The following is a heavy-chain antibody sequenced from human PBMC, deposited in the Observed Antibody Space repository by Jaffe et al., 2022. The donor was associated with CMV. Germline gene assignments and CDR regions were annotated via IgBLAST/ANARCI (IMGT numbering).Heavy chain of an antibody. D-gene: IGHD4-17*01. V-gene: IGHV4-34*01. J-gene: IGHJ4*02. CDR2: INHSGST. CDR1: GGSFSGYY. CDR3: ARVTVTTMYYFDY. Sequence: QVQLQQWGAGLLKPSETLSLTCAVYGGSFSGYYWSWIRQPPGKGLEWIGEINHSGSTNYNPSLKSRVTISVDTSKNQFSLKLSSVTAADTAVYYCARVTVTTMYYFDYWGQGTLVTVSS.